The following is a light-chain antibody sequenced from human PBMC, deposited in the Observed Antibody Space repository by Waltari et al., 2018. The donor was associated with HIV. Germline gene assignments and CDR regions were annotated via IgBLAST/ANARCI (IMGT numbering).Light chain of an antibody. CDR2: AKR. J-gene: IGLJ3*02. CDR3: GTWYSGENVCV. CDR1: SSNIGNNY. V-gene: IGLV1-51*01. Sequence: SVLTQPPSVSAAPGQTVTISCSGSSSNIGNNYVSWYQQVTGAAPKLVLYAKRERPAGIRDRLSGSKSGTSPTLDITVRQPGVEADKYCGTWYSGENVCVFCVGPTLTVL.